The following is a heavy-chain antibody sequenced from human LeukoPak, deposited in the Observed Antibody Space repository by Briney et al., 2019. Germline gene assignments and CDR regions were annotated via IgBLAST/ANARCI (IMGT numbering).Heavy chain of an antibody. CDR1: GYSFPTYW. CDR2: IYPDESNI. CDR3: ARPPSRGYSSSFEY. D-gene: IGHD2-2*03. J-gene: IGHJ4*02. Sequence: GESLKISCKGSGYSFPTYWIAWVRQMPGKGLEWMGIIYPDESNIRYSPSFQGQVTISADKSISTAYLQWSSLKASDTAMYYCARPPSRGYSSSFEYWGQGNLVTVCS. V-gene: IGHV5-51*01.